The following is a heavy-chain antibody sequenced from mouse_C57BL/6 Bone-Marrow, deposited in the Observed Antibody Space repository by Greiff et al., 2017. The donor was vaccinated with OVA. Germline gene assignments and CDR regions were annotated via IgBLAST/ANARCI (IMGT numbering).Heavy chain of an antibody. V-gene: IGHV5-16*01. Sequence: EVKLMESEGGLVQPGSSMKLSCTASGFTFSDYYMAWVRQVPEKGLEWVANINYDGSSTYYLDSLKSRFIISRDNAKNILYLQMSSLKSEDTATYYCARDLDYYGSSRYFDVWGTGTTVTVSS. CDR1: GFTFSDYY. J-gene: IGHJ1*03. D-gene: IGHD1-1*01. CDR3: ARDLDYYGSSRYFDV. CDR2: INYDGSST.